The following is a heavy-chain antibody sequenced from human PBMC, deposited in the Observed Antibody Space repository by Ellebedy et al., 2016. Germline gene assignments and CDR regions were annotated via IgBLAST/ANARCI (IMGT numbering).Heavy chain of an antibody. Sequence: SETLSLTXIVSGGSVVNYGAYWSWIRQPPGGGLEWIGHIYYSGGTKFNPSLKSRVTMSVDTSKKQFSLQLKSVTAADTAVYFCARGLMTTLFDSWGQGILVTVSS. D-gene: IGHD4-11*01. CDR3: ARGLMTTLFDS. V-gene: IGHV4-61*08. CDR2: IYYSGGT. CDR1: GGSVVNYGAY. J-gene: IGHJ4*02.